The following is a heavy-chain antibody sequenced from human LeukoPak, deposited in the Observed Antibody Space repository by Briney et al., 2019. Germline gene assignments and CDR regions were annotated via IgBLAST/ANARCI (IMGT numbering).Heavy chain of an antibody. CDR1: GDSISSYY. J-gene: IGHJ2*01. D-gene: IGHD1-26*01. Sequence: SETLSLTCIVSGDSISSYYWSWIRQPPGKGLEWIGYIYYSRTTEYNPSLKSRVTISADTSKNQFSLKLNSVTAADTAVYYCVRRQWELQYFDLWGRGTLVAVSS. CDR3: VRRQWELQYFDL. CDR2: IYYSRTT. V-gene: IGHV4-59*01.